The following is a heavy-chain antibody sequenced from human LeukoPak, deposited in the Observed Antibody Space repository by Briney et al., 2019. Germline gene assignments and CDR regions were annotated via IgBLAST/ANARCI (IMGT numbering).Heavy chain of an antibody. CDR3: ARDRGAVAGMDCYYGMDV. D-gene: IGHD6-19*01. J-gene: IGHJ6*02. Sequence: PSETLSLTCTVSGGSISSYYWSWIRQPPGKGLEWIGYIYYSGSTNYNPSLKSRVTISVDTSKNQFSLKLSSVTAADTAVYYCARDRGAVAGMDCYYGMDVWGQGTTVTVSS. V-gene: IGHV4-59*01. CDR2: IYYSGST. CDR1: GGSISSYY.